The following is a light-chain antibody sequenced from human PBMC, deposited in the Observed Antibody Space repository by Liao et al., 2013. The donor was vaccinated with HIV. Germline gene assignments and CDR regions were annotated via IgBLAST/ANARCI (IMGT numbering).Light chain of an antibody. CDR2: HHD. CDR3: QAWDSSTEV. V-gene: IGLV3-1*01. Sequence: SYEVTQPPSVSVSPGQTANITCSGEKLGDKYGCWYQQKPGQSPVLIIYHHDKRPSGIPERFSGSVSGNTATLTITGTQAMDEADYYCQAWDSSTEVFGTGTKVTVL. CDR1: KLGDKY. J-gene: IGLJ1*01.